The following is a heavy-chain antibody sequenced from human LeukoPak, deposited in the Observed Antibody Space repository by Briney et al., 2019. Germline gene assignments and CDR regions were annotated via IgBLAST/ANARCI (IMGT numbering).Heavy chain of an antibody. V-gene: IGHV3-21*01. CDR1: GFSFTTPS. CDR2: ISSSSSYI. J-gene: IGHJ4*02. CDR3: ARDKWELLIY. Sequence: PGGSLRLSCVASGFSFTTPSMNWVRQAPGKGLEWVSSISSSSSYIYYADSVKGRFTISRDNAKNSLYLQMNSLRAEDTAVYYCARDKWELLIYWGQGTLVTVSS. D-gene: IGHD1-26*01.